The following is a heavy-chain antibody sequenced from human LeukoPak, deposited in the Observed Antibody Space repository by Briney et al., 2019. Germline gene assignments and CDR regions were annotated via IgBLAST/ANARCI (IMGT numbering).Heavy chain of an antibody. CDR2: IYYSGST. Sequence: RSSETLSLTCTVSGGSISSYYWSWIRQPPGKGLEWIGYIYYSGSTNYNPSLKSRVTISVDTSKNQFSLKLSSVTAADTAVYYCARESIYDFWSGPGPYAFDIWGQGTMVTVSS. J-gene: IGHJ3*02. CDR1: GGSISSYY. CDR3: ARESIYDFWSGPGPYAFDI. V-gene: IGHV4-59*01. D-gene: IGHD3-3*01.